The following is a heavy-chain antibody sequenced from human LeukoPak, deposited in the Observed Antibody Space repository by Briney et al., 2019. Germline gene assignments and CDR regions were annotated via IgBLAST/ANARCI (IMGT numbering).Heavy chain of an antibody. CDR2: INSDGSST. D-gene: IGHD7-27*01. CDR3: AKDNGAWGQPYTHFDY. CDR1: GFTFSSYW. J-gene: IGHJ4*02. Sequence: GGSLRLSCAASGFTFSSYWMHWVRQAPGKGLVWVSRINSDGSSTSYADSVKGRFTISRDNSKNTLYLQMNSLRAEDTAVYYCAKDNGAWGQPYTHFDYWGQGTPVTVSS. V-gene: IGHV3-74*01.